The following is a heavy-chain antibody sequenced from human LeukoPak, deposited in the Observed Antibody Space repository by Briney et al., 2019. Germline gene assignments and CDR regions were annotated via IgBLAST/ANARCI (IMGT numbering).Heavy chain of an antibody. CDR1: GFTFSSYS. CDR3: ARDQDYGGDFDY. V-gene: IGHV3-21*01. CDR2: ISSSGTYI. J-gene: IGHJ4*02. D-gene: IGHD4-23*01. Sequence: GGSLRLSCAASGFTFSSYSMNWVRQAPGQVLEWVSSISSSGTYIYYAASVKGRFTISRDNANNSLYLQMNSLRAEDTAVYYCARDQDYGGDFDYWGQGTLVTVSS.